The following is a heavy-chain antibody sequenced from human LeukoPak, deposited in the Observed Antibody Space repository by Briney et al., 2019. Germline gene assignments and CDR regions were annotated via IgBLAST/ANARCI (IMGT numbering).Heavy chain of an antibody. J-gene: IGHJ4*02. D-gene: IGHD3-22*01. CDR1: GFIFSDFS. CDR3: ARAPPNYYDSNGYYSPYDY. V-gene: IGHV3-48*02. CDR2: ISGSSDTI. Sequence: GGSLRLSCAASGFIFSDFSMNWLRQAPGKGLEWVSYISGSSDTIYYADPVKGRFTTSRDNAENSLYLQMNSLRDEDTAVYFCARAPPNYYDSNGYYSPYDYWGQGTLVTVSS.